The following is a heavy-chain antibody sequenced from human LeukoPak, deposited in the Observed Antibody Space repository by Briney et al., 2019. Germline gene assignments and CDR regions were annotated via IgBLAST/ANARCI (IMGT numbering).Heavy chain of an antibody. CDR3: ASTDLF. Sequence: PSETLSLTCAVYGGSFSGYYWSWVRQAPGKGLEWVSVIYSGGSTYYADSVKGRFTISRDNSKNTLYLQMNSLRAEDTALYYCASTDLFWGQGTLVTVSS. CDR2: IYSGGST. CDR1: GGSFSGYY. D-gene: IGHD3-3*01. J-gene: IGHJ4*02. V-gene: IGHV3-66*01.